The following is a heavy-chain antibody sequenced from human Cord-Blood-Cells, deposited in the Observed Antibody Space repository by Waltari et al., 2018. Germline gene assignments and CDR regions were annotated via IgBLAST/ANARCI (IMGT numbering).Heavy chain of an antibody. J-gene: IGHJ4*02. V-gene: IGHV4-34*01. CDR1: GGSFSGYY. CDR3: ARVGRYSGGWYTGGSDY. Sequence: QVQLQQWGAGLLKPSETLSLTCAVYGGSFSGYYWSWIRQPQGKGLEWSGEINQSGSTNYDPSLKSRVTISVDTSKNQFSLKLSAVTAADTAVYYCARVGRYSGGWYTGGSDYWGQGTLVTVSS. CDR2: INQSGST. D-gene: IGHD6-19*01.